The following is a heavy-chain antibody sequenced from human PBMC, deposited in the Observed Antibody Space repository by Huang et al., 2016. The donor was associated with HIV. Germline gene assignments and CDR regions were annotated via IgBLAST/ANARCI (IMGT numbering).Heavy chain of an antibody. V-gene: IGHV3-21*01. CDR3: ARGGPVGYFNL. Sequence: EVQLEESGGALVKPGGSLRLSCAATGFLFTTFTMPWVRQVPGKGLEWVSSISGSGSSIYYADAVKGRFTISRDNTKKSLYLQMSSLSVDDTAFYFCARGGPVGYFNLWGHGTLVSVSS. CDR1: GFLFTTFT. D-gene: IGHD2-15*01. J-gene: IGHJ4*03. CDR2: ISGSGSSI.